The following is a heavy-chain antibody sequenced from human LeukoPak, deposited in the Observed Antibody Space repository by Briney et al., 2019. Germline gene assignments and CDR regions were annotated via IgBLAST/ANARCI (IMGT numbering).Heavy chain of an antibody. D-gene: IGHD3-22*01. V-gene: IGHV3-43*02. CDR3: AKDINRGSSGSPVDY. Sequence: GGSLRLSCAASGFTFDDYAMHWVRQAPGKGLEWVSLISGDGGSTYYADSVKGRFTISRDNSKTSLYLQMNSLRTEDTALYYCAKDINRGSSGSPVDYWGQGTLVTVSS. CDR1: GFTFDDYA. CDR2: ISGDGGST. J-gene: IGHJ4*02.